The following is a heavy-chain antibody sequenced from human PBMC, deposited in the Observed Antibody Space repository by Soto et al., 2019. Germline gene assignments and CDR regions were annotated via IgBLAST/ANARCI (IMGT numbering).Heavy chain of an antibody. J-gene: IGHJ4*02. CDR3: ARGTYKDF. V-gene: IGHV1-18*01. CDR2: ISAYNGTR. Sequence: QVQLVQSGAEVKKPGASVKVSCKASGYNLMTYGINWVRQAPGQGLAWVAWISAYNGTRYSAQNFQGRVTMTTDAHTSTAYMELRSLRSDDTAIYFCARGTYKDFWGQGTLVTVSS. D-gene: IGHD1-1*01. CDR1: GYNLMTYG.